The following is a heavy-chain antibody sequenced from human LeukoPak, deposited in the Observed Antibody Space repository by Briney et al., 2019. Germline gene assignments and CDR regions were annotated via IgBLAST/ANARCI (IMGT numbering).Heavy chain of an antibody. CDR1: GFTFSSYW. D-gene: IGHD2-2*01. Sequence: PGGSLRLSCAASGFTFSSYWMHWVRQAPGKGLVWVSRINTDGSTISYADSVKGRFTISRDNAKNTLYLQMNSLRAEDTAVYYCAKGVVVPAAIPYWGQGTLVTVSS. CDR3: AKGVVVPAAIPY. J-gene: IGHJ4*02. V-gene: IGHV3-74*01. CDR2: INTDGSTI.